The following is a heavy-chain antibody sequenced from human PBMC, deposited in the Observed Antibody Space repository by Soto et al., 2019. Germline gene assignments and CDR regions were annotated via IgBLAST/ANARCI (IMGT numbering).Heavy chain of an antibody. Sequence: EVHLVESGGGLVQPGGSLRLSCTASGFTFSDSWMTWVRQAPGKGLEWVARIKPDESEKKYADSVKVRLSISRDNAKNSMDLQMDSLRGEDTAVYYCVRGGSNYASWGQGTLVTVSS. D-gene: IGHD4-4*01. CDR2: IKPDESEK. CDR3: VRGGSNYAS. CDR1: GFTFSDSW. V-gene: IGHV3-7*01. J-gene: IGHJ5*02.